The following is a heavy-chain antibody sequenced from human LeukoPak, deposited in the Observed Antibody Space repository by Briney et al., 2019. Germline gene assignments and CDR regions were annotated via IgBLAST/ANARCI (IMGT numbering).Heavy chain of an antibody. D-gene: IGHD3-3*01. CDR1: GFAFSDYY. V-gene: IGHV3-11*06. Sequence: GGSLRLSCAASGFAFSDYYMSWIRQAPGKGLEWVSYISSSSSHTNYADSVKGRFTISRDNAKNSLYLQMNSLRAEDTAVYYCARDKKVGILGVDWGQGTLVTVSS. CDR3: ARDKKVGILGVD. CDR2: ISSSSSHT. J-gene: IGHJ4*02.